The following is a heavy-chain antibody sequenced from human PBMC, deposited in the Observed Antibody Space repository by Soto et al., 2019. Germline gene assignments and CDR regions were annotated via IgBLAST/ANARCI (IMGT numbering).Heavy chain of an antibody. CDR1: GYSFTSYW. V-gene: IGHV5-51*01. D-gene: IGHD3-9*01. Sequence: PGESLTLSCKGSGYSFTSYWIGWVRQMPGKGLEWMGIIYPGDSDTRYSPSFQGQVTISADKSISTAYLQWSSLKASDTAMYYCARQPTAYYDILTGYTPSFDYWGQGTLVTVSS. CDR2: IYPGDSDT. J-gene: IGHJ4*02. CDR3: ARQPTAYYDILTGYTPSFDY.